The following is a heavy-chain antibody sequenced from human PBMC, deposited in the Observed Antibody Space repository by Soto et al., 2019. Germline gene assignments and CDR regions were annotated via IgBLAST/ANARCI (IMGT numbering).Heavy chain of an antibody. D-gene: IGHD1-26*01. CDR2: ISGSGDST. CDR1: GFTFSSYA. Sequence: EVQLLESGGGLVQPGGSLSLSCAASGFTFSSYAMRWVRQAPGKGLEWVSAISGSGDSTYYADSVKGRFTISRDNSKNTLYLQMTSLSSEDTAAYYCARRGSGSYYDYWGQGTLVTVSS. J-gene: IGHJ4*02. V-gene: IGHV3-23*01. CDR3: ARRGSGSYYDY.